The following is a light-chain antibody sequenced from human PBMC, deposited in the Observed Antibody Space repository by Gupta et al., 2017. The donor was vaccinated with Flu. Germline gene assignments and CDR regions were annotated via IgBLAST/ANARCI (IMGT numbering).Light chain of an antibody. J-gene: IGKJ2*01. Sequence: PSTLSASVGDRVTITCRASQSISSWLAWYQQKPGKAPKLLIYKASSLESGVPSRFSGSGSGTEFTLTISSLQPDDFATYYCQQYNSYLYTFGQGTKLEIK. CDR3: QQYNSYLYT. CDR2: KAS. CDR1: QSISSW. V-gene: IGKV1-5*03.